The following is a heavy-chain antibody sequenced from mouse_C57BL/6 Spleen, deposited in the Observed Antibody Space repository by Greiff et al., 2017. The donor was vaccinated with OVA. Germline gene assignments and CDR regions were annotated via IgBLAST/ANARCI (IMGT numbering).Heavy chain of an antibody. CDR3: ARSQAYYSNYGYFDY. CDR1: GFSLTSYG. CDR2: TWSGGST. J-gene: IGHJ2*01. D-gene: IGHD2-5*01. V-gene: IGHV2-2*01. Sequence: VKLQQSGPGLVQPSQSLSITCTASGFSLTSYGVHWVRQSPGQGLEWLGVTWSGGSTDYNAAFISRLSISKDNSKSQVFFKMNSLQADDTAIYYCARSQAYYSNYGYFDYWGQGTTHTVSS.